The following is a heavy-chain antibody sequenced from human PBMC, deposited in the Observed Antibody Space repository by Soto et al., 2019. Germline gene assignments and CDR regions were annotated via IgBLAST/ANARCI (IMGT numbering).Heavy chain of an antibody. Sequence: QVQLVESGGGVVQPGRSLRLSCAASGFTFSTHAMHWVRQAPGKGLECVAIVSFDGSNKYYADSVKGRFTISRDNSKNPLYLQMSGLTPEDTAVYYCARDQTGITTTGGGRIDHWGLGTLVTVSS. CDR3: ARDQTGITTTGGGRIDH. CDR1: GFTFSTHA. D-gene: IGHD1-20*01. CDR2: VSFDGSNK. V-gene: IGHV3-30*14. J-gene: IGHJ4*02.